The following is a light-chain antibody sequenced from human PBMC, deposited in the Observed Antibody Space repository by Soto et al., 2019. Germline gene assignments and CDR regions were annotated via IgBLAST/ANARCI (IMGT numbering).Light chain of an antibody. CDR1: HSVSSSY. CDR3: QQYNNWPLGT. J-gene: IGKJ1*01. CDR2: RAS. Sequence: ETVLTQSPGTLRLSPGERATLSCRASHSVSSSYLTWYQQRPGQPPRLLIYRASTRAPGVPARFSGSGSGTDFILTISSLQSEDFGFYYCQQYNNWPLGTFGQGTRVEI. V-gene: IGKV3-15*01.